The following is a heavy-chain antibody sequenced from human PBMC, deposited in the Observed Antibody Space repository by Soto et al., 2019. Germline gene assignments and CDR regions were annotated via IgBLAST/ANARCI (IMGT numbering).Heavy chain of an antibody. CDR2: MNPNSGNT. V-gene: IGHV1-8*01. CDR1: GYTFTSYD. J-gene: IGHJ6*03. Sequence: ASVKVSCKASGYTFTSYDINWVRQATGQGLEWMGWMNPNSGNTGYAQKFQGRVTMTRNTSISTAYMELSSLRSEDTAVYYCARGGRYYYYYYMDAWGKGTTVTVSS. CDR3: ARGGRYYYYYYMDA.